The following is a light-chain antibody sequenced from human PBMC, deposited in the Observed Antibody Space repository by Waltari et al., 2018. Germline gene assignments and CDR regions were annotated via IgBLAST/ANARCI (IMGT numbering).Light chain of an antibody. Sequence: EIVLTQSPGTLSLSPGERATLSCRASQSVSRSYLARYQQKPGLAPRLLIYGASSRATGIPDRFSGSGSGTDFTLTISRLEPEDFAVYYCQQYGSSPWMFGQGTKVEIK. J-gene: IGKJ1*01. CDR3: QQYGSSPWM. V-gene: IGKV3-20*01. CDR2: GAS. CDR1: QSVSRSY.